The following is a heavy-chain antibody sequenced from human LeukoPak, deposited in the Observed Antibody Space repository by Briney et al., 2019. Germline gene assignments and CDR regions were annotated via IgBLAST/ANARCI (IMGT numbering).Heavy chain of an antibody. D-gene: IGHD1-26*01. V-gene: IGHV4-30-4*01. CDR3: ARGSARIIDC. J-gene: IGHJ4*02. CDR2: IYTSGMT. CDR1: GGSISSDDYY. Sequence: SETLSLTCTVSGGSISSDDYYWSWIRQPPGKGLEWIGYIYTSGMTYYNPSLKSRVSISVDTSKNQFSLKLSSVTAADTAVYYCARGSARIIDCWGQGTLVTVSS.